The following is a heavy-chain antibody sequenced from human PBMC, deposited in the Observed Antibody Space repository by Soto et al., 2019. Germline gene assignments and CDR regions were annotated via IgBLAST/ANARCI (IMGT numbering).Heavy chain of an antibody. CDR1: GGSFNSNY. CDR3: LSARFGY. J-gene: IGHJ4*02. D-gene: IGHD6-19*01. Sequence: SETLSLTCVVYGGSFNSNYWTWVRQPPGKGLEWIGEINHSGNTNYNASLKSRVTISVDTSKNQFSLNLSSVTAADTAVYHCLSARFGYWGQGTLVTVS. CDR2: INHSGNT. V-gene: IGHV4-34*01.